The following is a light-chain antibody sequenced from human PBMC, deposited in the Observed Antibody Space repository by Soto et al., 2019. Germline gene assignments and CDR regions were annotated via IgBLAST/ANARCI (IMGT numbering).Light chain of an antibody. J-gene: IGKJ1*01. Sequence: EIVLTQSPGTLSLSPGERATLSCRASQSVSSSYLAWYQQKPGQGPRLLIYGASSRATGIPDRFSGSGSGTDFTLTIIRLEPEDFAVYYCQQYGTSRAFGQGTKVEI. CDR2: GAS. CDR3: QQYGTSRA. V-gene: IGKV3-20*01. CDR1: QSVSSSY.